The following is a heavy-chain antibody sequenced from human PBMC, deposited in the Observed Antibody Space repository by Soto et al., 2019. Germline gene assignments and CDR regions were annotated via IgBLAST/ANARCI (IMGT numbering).Heavy chain of an antibody. D-gene: IGHD4-17*01. CDR2: MYYSGST. V-gene: IGHV4-31*03. CDR1: GASISSDGYY. J-gene: IGHJ4*02. Sequence: QVQLQESGPGLVRPSQTLSLTCTVSGASISSDGYYCGWIRQHPGKGLEYIAYMYYSGSTYYNPSLKSRVTMSVDASKNQFSLKLSSVTAADTAVYYCARSRQTVTSRFDFWGQGALVTVSS. CDR3: ARSRQTVTSRFDF.